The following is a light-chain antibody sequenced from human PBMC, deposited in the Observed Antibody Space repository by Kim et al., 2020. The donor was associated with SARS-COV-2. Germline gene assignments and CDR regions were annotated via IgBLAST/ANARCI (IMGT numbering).Light chain of an antibody. CDR1: QGISRY. CDR3: QQTYTTPWT. CDR2: YAS. Sequence: ESVEDRVTIPCPASQGISRYLNWYQQKPGKAPKLLICYASTLLSGVPSRFSGSDSGSDFILTISSLQPEDFATYFCQQTYTTPWTFGQGTKVDIK. J-gene: IGKJ1*01. V-gene: IGKV1-39*01.